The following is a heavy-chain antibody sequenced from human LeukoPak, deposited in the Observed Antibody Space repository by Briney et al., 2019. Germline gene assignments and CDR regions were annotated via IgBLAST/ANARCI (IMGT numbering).Heavy chain of an antibody. J-gene: IGHJ4*02. V-gene: IGHV3-21*01. CDR2: ISSGSSYI. Sequence: GGSLRLSCAASGFTFNSYSMNWVRQAPGMGLEWVSSISSGSSYIYYADSVKGRFTISRDNAKNSLYLQMNSLRAEDTAVYYCARDFIRSVRGVPDYWGQGTLVTVSS. D-gene: IGHD3-10*01. CDR1: GFTFNSYS. CDR3: ARDFIRSVRGVPDY.